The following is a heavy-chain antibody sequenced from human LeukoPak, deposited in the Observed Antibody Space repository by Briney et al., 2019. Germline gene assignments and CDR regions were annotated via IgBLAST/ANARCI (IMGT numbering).Heavy chain of an antibody. J-gene: IGHJ4*02. D-gene: IGHD3-10*01. CDR1: RFSLSSYN. CDR3: VRGLYGLGWDY. Sequence: GGSLRLSCSASRFSLSSYNMHWVRQAPGKVLEFVSGVSSDWGTTDYADSARDRFTISRDNSKNTLYLQMSSLRAEDTAIYYCVRGLYGLGWDYWGPGTLVTVSS. V-gene: IGHV3-64D*06. CDR2: VSSDWGTT.